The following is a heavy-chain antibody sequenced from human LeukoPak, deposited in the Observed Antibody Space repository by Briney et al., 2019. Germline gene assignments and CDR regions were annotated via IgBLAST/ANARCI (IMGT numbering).Heavy chain of an antibody. CDR3: ARVGVAGPYYGMDV. Sequence: GGSLRLSCAASGFTFSSDWMHWVRQAPGKGLVWVSRINSDGSSTSYADSVKGRFTISRDNAKNTLYLQMNSLRAEDTAVYYCARVGVAGPYYGMDVWGQGTTVTVSS. J-gene: IGHJ6*02. V-gene: IGHV3-74*01. CDR2: INSDGSST. CDR1: GFTFSSDW. D-gene: IGHD6-19*01.